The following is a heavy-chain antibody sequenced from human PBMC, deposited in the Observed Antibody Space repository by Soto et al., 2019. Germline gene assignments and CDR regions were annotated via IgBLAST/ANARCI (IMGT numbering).Heavy chain of an antibody. Sequence: ASVKVSCKASGYTFTGYYMHWVRQAPGQGLEWMGWINPNSGGTNYAQKFQGWVTMTRDTSISTAYMELSRLRSDDTAVYYCARDSSPAPHYYYYGMDVWGQGTTVTVSS. CDR1: GYTFTGYY. CDR3: ARDSSPAPHYYYYGMDV. CDR2: INPNSGGT. V-gene: IGHV1-2*04. J-gene: IGHJ6*02. D-gene: IGHD6-6*01.